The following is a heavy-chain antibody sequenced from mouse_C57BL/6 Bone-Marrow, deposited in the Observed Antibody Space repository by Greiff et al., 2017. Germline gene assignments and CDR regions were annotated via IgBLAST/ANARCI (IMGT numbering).Heavy chain of an antibody. Sequence: VQLKQSGPELVKPGASVKISCKASGYTFTDYYMNWVKQSHGKSLEWIGDINPNNGGTSYNQKFKGKATLTVDKSSSTAYMELRSLTSEDSAVYYCARNWVAYWGQGTLVTVSA. J-gene: IGHJ3*01. CDR2: INPNNGGT. CDR3: ARNWVAY. V-gene: IGHV1-26*01. CDR1: GYTFTDYY.